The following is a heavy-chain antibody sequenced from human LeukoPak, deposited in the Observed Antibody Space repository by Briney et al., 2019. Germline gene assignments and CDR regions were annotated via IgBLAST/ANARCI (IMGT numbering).Heavy chain of an antibody. V-gene: IGHV3-35*01. J-gene: IGHJ6*02. Sequence: QPGGSLRLSCAASGFTFSNSDMNWVHQAPGKGLEWVSGVSWNGSRTHYADSVKGRFTISRDNSKNTLYLQMNSLRAEDTAVYYCARDSGFWTPYGMDVWGQGTTVTVSS. CDR1: GFTFSNSD. CDR3: ARDSGFWTPYGMDV. D-gene: IGHD3/OR15-3a*01. CDR2: VSWNGSRT.